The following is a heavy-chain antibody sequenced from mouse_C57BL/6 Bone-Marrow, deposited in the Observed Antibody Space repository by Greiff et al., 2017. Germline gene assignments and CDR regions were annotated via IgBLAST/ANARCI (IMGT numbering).Heavy chain of an antibody. CDR2: INPSTGGT. CDR1: GYSFTGYY. V-gene: IGHV1-42*01. CDR3: ASRDSNYPWFAY. Sequence: VQLQQSGPELVKPGASVKISCKASGYSFTGYYMNWVKQSPEKSLEWIGEINPSTGGTTYNQKFKAKATLTVDKSSSTAYMQLKSLTSEDSAVYYCASRDSNYPWFAYWGQGTLVTVSA. D-gene: IGHD2-5*01. J-gene: IGHJ3*01.